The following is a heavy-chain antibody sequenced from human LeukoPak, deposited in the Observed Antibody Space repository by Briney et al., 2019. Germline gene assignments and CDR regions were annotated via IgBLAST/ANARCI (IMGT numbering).Heavy chain of an antibody. CDR2: IWSDGSNE. D-gene: IGHD5-24*01. V-gene: IGHV3-30*02. J-gene: IGHJ3*02. CDR1: GFTFSTYG. CDR3: VKDYEGWLQLSGAFDI. Sequence: PGGSLRLSCAASGFTFSTYGIHWVRQAPGKGLEWVAVIWSDGSNEYYADSVKGRFTISRDNSKNTLYLQMSSLRPEDTAVYNCVKDYEGWLQLSGAFDIWGQGTMVTVSS.